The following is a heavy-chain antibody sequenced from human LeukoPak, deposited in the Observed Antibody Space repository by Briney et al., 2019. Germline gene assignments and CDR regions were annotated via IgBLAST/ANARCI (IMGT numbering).Heavy chain of an antibody. CDR3: AGGSGWITGD. CDR1: GLTFGSYW. J-gene: IGHJ4*01. D-gene: IGHD1-14*01. Sequence: PGGSLRLSCSASGLTFGSYWMNWVRQAPGKGPEWVANIKQDGSEINYVDSVKGRFIISRDNAKNSLYLQMNSLRVDDTAVYYCAGGSGWITGDWGHGTLVTVSS. CDR2: IKQDGSEI. V-gene: IGHV3-7*03.